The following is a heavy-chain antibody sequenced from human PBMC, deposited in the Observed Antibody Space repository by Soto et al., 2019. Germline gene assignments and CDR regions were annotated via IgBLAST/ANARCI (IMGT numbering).Heavy chain of an antibody. D-gene: IGHD4-17*01. CDR3: AKAPNDYGGNSRAFDI. V-gene: IGHV3-9*01. J-gene: IGHJ3*02. CDR2: ISWNSGSI. Sequence: GGSLRLSCAASGFTFDDYAMHWVRQAPGKGLEWVSGISWNSGSIGYADSVKGRFTISRDNAKNSLYLQMNSLRAEDTALYYCAKAPNDYGGNSRAFDIWGQGTMVTVSS. CDR1: GFTFDDYA.